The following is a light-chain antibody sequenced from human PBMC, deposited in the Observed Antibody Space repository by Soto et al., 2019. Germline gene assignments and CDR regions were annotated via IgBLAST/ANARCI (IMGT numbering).Light chain of an antibody. CDR3: QTYGSSLIT. Sequence: EIVLTQSPGTLSLSPGERATLSCRASQSVSSSYLAWYQQKPGQAPRLLIYGASSRATGIPDRFSGSGSGTDFTLTISRLEPEDFAVYYCQTYGSSLITFGQGTRLEIK. V-gene: IGKV3-20*01. CDR2: GAS. J-gene: IGKJ5*01. CDR1: QSVSSSY.